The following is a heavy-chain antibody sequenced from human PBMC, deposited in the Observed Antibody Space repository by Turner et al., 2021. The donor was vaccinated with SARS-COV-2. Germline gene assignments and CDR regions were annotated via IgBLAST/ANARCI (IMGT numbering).Heavy chain of an antibody. J-gene: IGHJ6*02. CDR2: IYYSGIT. Sequence: QLQLQESGPGLVNPSETLSLTCTVSGGSISSSSYYWGWIRQPPGKGLEWSGNIYYSGITYYNPSLKSRVTISVDTSKNQFSLKLSSVTAADTAVYYCARLMDTAMDYYGMDVWGQGTTVTVSS. D-gene: IGHD5-18*01. CDR1: GGSISSSSYY. V-gene: IGHV4-39*01. CDR3: ARLMDTAMDYYGMDV.